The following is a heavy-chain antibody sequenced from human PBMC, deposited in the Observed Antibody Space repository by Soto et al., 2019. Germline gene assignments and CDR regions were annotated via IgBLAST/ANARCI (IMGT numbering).Heavy chain of an antibody. CDR3: ASVLNYRSGGEVPVDY. CDR1: GFTARSNY. J-gene: IGHJ4*02. Sequence: GGSLRLSCAASGFTARSNYMSSVRPAPGKGLEWVSVIYSGGSTYYADSVKGRFTISRDNSKNTLYLQMSSPRAEDTAVYYCASVLNYRSGGEVPVDYWGQGTLVTVSS. D-gene: IGHD2-15*01. V-gene: IGHV3-66*01. CDR2: IYSGGST.